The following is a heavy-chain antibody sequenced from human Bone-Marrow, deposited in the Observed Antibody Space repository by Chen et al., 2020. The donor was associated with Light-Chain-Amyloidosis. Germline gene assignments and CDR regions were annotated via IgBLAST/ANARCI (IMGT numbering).Heavy chain of an antibody. CDR3: ARVGGVTVAGAFDY. CDR1: GFTFSAYW. V-gene: IGHV3-74*03. Sequence: EVHLVESGGGLIQPGGSLRLSCATSGFTFSAYWMHWVRQAPGKGLEWVSRIKNDGRATYADSVKGRFTISRDDAKDTVYLEMNSLRAEDTAVYYCARVGGVTVAGAFDYWGLGTLVTVSS. CDR2: IKNDGRA. D-gene: IGHD6-19*01. J-gene: IGHJ4*02.